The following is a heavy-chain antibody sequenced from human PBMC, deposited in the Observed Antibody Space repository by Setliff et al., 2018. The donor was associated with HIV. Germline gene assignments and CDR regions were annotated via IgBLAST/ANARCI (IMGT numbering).Heavy chain of an antibody. J-gene: IGHJ1*01. V-gene: IGHV4-34*01. Sequence: SETLSLTCAVYGGSFSAYYWSWIRQTPGKGLEWIGEINHSGGTNYNPSPKSRVTMPVATSKNQFSLKLSSVTTADTAVFYCARGGYSYGFGRHRAYFQYWGQGTQVTVS. CDR1: GGSFSAYY. CDR3: ARGGYSYGFGRHRAYFQY. D-gene: IGHD5-18*01. CDR2: INHSGGT.